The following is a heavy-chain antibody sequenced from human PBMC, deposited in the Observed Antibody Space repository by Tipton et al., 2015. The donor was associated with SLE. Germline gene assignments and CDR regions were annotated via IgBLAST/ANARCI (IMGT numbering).Heavy chain of an antibody. CDR2: IKQDGSEK. V-gene: IGHV3-7*01. Sequence: GSLRLSCAASGFTFRKYWMSWVRQTPGKGLEWVANIKQDGSEKYYVDSLKGRFTISRDNAKNSLYLQMNSLRAEDSAVYYCAKSITMVPYSDYWGQGTLVTVSS. D-gene: IGHD3-10*01. J-gene: IGHJ4*02. CDR3: AKSITMVPYSDY. CDR1: GFTFRKYW.